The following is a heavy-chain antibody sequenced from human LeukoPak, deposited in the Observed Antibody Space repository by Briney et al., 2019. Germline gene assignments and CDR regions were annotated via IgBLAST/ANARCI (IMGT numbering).Heavy chain of an antibody. Sequence: ASVKVSCKASGYTFTGYYMHWVRQAPGQGLEWMGWINPNSGGTNYAQKFQGRVTMTRDTSISTAYMELSRLRSDDTAVYYCARVSEGGGSSNAFDYWGQGTLVTVSS. V-gene: IGHV1-2*02. CDR1: GYTFTGYY. CDR3: ARVSEGGGSSNAFDY. CDR2: INPNSGGT. J-gene: IGHJ4*02. D-gene: IGHD2-15*01.